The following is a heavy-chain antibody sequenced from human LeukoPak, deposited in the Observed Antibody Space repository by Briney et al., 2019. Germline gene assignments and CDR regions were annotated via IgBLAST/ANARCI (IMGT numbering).Heavy chain of an antibody. V-gene: IGHV4-38-2*01. D-gene: IGHD4-17*01. CDR2: IYHSSYT. CDR3: AGALRRGTPVTVFDS. Sequence: PSDTLSLTCGVSGYSISSNYYWVWIRQPPGKGLECIDPIYHSSYTYQNPSLQSRVTISVDTSKNQFSLKVTSVTAADTAVYYCAGALRRGTPVTVFDSWGRGTLVTVSS. J-gene: IGHJ4*02. CDR1: GYSISSNYY.